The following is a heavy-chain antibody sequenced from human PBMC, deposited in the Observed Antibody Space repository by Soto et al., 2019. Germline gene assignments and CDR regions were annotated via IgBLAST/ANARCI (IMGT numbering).Heavy chain of an antibody. V-gene: IGHV1-24*01. D-gene: IGHD6-19*01. CDR3: ATGVSSGWTYYYYYYGMDV. CDR1: GYTLTELS. Sequence: ASVKVSCKVSGYTLTELSMHWVRQAPGKGLEWMGGFDPEDGETIYAQKFQGRVTMTEDTSTDTAYMELSSLRSEDTAVYYCATGVSSGWTYYYYYYGMDVCGKATTRTVSS. J-gene: IGHJ6*04. CDR2: FDPEDGET.